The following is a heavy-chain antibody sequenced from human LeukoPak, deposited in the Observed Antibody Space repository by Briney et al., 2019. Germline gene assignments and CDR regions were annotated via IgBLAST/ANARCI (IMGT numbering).Heavy chain of an antibody. V-gene: IGHV1-2*02. CDR1: GYTFTGYY. Sequence: ASVEVSCKASGYTFTGYYMHWVRQAPGQGLEWMGWINPNSGGTNYAQKFQGRVTMTRDTSISTAYMELSRLRSDDTAVYYCARGDILMWYHDYWGQGTLVTVSS. CDR3: ARGDILMWYHDY. J-gene: IGHJ4*02. CDR2: INPNSGGT. D-gene: IGHD3-9*01.